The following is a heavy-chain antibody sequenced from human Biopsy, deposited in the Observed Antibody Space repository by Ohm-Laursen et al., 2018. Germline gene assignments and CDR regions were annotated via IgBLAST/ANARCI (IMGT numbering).Heavy chain of an antibody. CDR1: DCTFSNYG. CDR3: ATKLTGYFHH. V-gene: IGHV1-69*06. J-gene: IGHJ1*01. Sequence: SSVKVSCKVPDCTFSNYGVNWVRQAPGQGLEWLGGNIPILGTGNYAQKFQDRVTVAADTSTSTATMELRSLRSDDTAVYYCATKLTGYFHHWGQGTLVTVSS. D-gene: IGHD3-9*01. CDR2: NIPILGTG.